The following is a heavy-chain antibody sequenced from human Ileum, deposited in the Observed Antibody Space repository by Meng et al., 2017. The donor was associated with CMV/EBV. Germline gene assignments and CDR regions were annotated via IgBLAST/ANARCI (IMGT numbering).Heavy chain of an antibody. V-gene: IGHV3-21*06. CDR1: GFIFSHYN. D-gene: IGHD4-11*01. Sequence: GESLKISCAASGFIFSHYNMTWVRQAPGKGLEWVSLIVSSGSDMFYADSVRGRFTISRDNAKNSLYLQMNSLRVEDTAMYYCVRDNDFSNYYWGLGTLVTVSS. CDR3: VRDNDFSNYY. J-gene: IGHJ4*02. CDR2: IVSSGSDM.